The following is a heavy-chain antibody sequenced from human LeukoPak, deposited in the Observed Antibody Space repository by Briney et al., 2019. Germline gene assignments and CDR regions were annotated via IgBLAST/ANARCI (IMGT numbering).Heavy chain of an antibody. D-gene: IGHD3-22*01. CDR3: AKQTRYDSPAGGRGFDY. Sequence: GGSLRLSCEASGFTFSTYAMSWVRQAPGKGLGWVSGISGSGSITYYADSVKGRFTISRDNSKSTLFLEMSSPRAEDTAVYYCAKQTRYDSPAGGRGFDYWGQGTLVTVSS. J-gene: IGHJ4*02. V-gene: IGHV3-23*01. CDR1: GFTFSTYA. CDR2: ISGSGSIT.